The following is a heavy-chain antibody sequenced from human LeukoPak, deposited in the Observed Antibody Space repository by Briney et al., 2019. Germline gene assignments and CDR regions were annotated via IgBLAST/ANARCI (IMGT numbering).Heavy chain of an antibody. CDR3: ARHMSWSRPLDY. CDR1: GGSISSSSYY. Sequence: SETLSLTCTLPGGSISSSSYYWGWIRQPPGKGLEWIGSIYYSGSTYYNPSLKSRVTISVDTSKNQFSLKLSSVTAADTAVYYCARHMSWSRPLDYWGQGTLVTVSS. CDR2: IYYSGST. D-gene: IGHD3-3*01. V-gene: IGHV4-39*01. J-gene: IGHJ4*02.